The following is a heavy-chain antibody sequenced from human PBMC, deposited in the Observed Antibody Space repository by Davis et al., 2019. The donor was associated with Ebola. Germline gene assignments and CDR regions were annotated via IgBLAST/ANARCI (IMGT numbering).Heavy chain of an antibody. Sequence: SETLSLTCAVSGGSISSSNWWSWVRPPPGKGLEWIGEIYHSGSTNYNPSLKSRVTISVDKSKNQFTAVYYCARENCTNGVCYLPFDYWGQGTLVTVSS. CDR1: GGSISSSNW. J-gene: IGHJ4*02. CDR2: IYHSGST. CDR3: LPFDY. V-gene: IGHV4-4*02. D-gene: IGHD2-8*01.